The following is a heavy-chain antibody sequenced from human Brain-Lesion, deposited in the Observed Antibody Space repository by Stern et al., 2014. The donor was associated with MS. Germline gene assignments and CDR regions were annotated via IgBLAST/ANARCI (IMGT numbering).Heavy chain of an antibody. CDR3: ARRCVAVVGRAPPNFFDP. V-gene: IGHV2-5*02. J-gene: IGHJ5*02. CDR1: GFSLHSPGVG. Sequence: QVNLRESGPTLVKPTKTLTLTCIFSGFSLHSPGVGVGWIRQPPGKALEWLALIYWGDDNLYSPSVKNRVTISKDPSKNQVFLTMSNMDPVDTGPYFCARRCVAVVGRAPPNFFDPWGQGTLVTVSA. CDR2: IYWGDDN. D-gene: IGHD5-12*01.